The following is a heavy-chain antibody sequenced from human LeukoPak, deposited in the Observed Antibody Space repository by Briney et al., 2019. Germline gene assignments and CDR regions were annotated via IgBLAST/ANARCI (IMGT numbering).Heavy chain of an antibody. Sequence: PGGSLRLSCAASGFTFSGHWMSWVRQAPGKGLEWVANINQGGSHKYDVDSVKGRFTNSRDNANNLLYLKMNSLRVEDTAVYYCTRDRSRAEDDWGQGTLVTVSS. D-gene: IGHD1-14*01. CDR1: GFTFSGHW. J-gene: IGHJ4*02. CDR3: TRDRSRAEDD. CDR2: INQGGSHK. V-gene: IGHV3-7*01.